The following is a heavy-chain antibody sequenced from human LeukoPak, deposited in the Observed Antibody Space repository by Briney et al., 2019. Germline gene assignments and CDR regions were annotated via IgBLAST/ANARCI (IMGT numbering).Heavy chain of an antibody. CDR3: AGYRISGDY. J-gene: IGHJ4*02. CDR1: GGSISSSSYY. Sequence: SETLSLTCTVSGGSISSSSYYWGWIRQPPGKGLEWIGSIYYSGSTYYNPSLKSRVTISVDTSKNQFSLKLSSVTAADTVVYYCAGYRISGDYWGQGTLVTVSS. CDR2: IYYSGST. V-gene: IGHV4-39*07. D-gene: IGHD2-2*02.